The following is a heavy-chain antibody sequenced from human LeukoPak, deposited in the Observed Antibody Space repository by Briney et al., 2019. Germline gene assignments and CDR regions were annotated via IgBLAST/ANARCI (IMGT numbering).Heavy chain of an antibody. D-gene: IGHD3-22*01. Sequence: SETLSLTCTVSGGSISSYYWSWIRQPAGKGLEWIGRIYTSGSTNYNPSLKSRVTMSVDTSKNQFSLKLSSVTAADTAVYYCARLGYYDSSGYSFDYWGQGTLVTVSS. CDR1: GGSISSYY. J-gene: IGHJ4*02. CDR2: IYTSGST. CDR3: ARLGYYDSSGYSFDY. V-gene: IGHV4-4*07.